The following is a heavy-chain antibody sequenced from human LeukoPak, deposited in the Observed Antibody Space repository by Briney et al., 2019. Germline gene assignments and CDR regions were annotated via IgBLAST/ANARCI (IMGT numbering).Heavy chain of an antibody. CDR1: GGSISSYY. CDR3: ARYSIAVAGKYYFDY. D-gene: IGHD6-19*01. CDR2: IYYSGST. V-gene: IGHV4-59*01. J-gene: IGHJ4*02. Sequence: KPSETLSLTCTVSGGSISSYYWSWIRQPPGKGLEWLGYIYYSGSTNYNPFLKTRATIPVDTSKIQFSLKLSSVTAADTAVYYGARYSIAVAGKYYFDYWGQGTLVTVSS.